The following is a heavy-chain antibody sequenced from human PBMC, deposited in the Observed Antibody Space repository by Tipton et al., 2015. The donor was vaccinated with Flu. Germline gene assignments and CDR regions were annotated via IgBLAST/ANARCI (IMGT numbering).Heavy chain of an antibody. J-gene: IGHJ6*02. Sequence: QLVQSGGGLIQPGGSLRLPCAASGFTVTSSYMSWVRQAPGKGLEWVSVIYGGGTTDYADSVKGRFTISRDKSKNALYLQMSSLRAEDTAVYYCARGPQVPVWPYYYGMDVWGQGTTVTVSS. CDR3: ARGPQVPVWPYYYGMDV. V-gene: IGHV3-53*01. CDR2: IYGGGTT. D-gene: IGHD2-2*01. CDR1: GFTVTSSY.